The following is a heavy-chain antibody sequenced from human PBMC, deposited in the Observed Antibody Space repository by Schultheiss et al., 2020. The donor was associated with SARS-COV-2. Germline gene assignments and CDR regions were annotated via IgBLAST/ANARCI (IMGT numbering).Heavy chain of an antibody. J-gene: IGHJ4*02. CDR1: GFTFSSYS. CDR3: AREGITIFGVVIAFDY. D-gene: IGHD3-3*01. V-gene: IGHV3-21*01. Sequence: GESLKISCAASGFTFSSYSMNWVRQAPGKGLEWVSSISSSSSYIYYADSVKGRFTISRDNAKNSLYLQMNSLRAEDTAVYYCAREGITIFGVVIAFDYWGQGTLVTVSS. CDR2: ISSSSSYI.